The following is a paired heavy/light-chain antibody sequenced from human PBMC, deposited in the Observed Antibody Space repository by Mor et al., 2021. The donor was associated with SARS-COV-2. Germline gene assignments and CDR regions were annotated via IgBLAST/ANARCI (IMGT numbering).Heavy chain of an antibody. Sequence: QLQLQESGPGLVKPSETLSLTCTVSGGSISSSSYYWGWIRQPPGKGLEWIGSIYYSGSTYYNPSLKSRVTISVDTSKNQFSLKLSSVTAADTAVYYCARGLQPYSYGLQRAYYFDYWGQGTLVTVSS. J-gene: IGHJ4*02. V-gene: IGHV4-39*01. CDR2: IYYSGST. D-gene: IGHD5-18*01. CDR1: GGSISSSSYY. CDR3: ARGLQPYSYGLQRAYYFDY.
Light chain of an antibody. V-gene: IGLV6-57*03. Sequence: NFMLTQPHSVSESPGKTVTISCTRSSGSIASNYVQWYQQRPGSAPTTVIYEDNQRPSGVPDRFSGSIDSSSNSASLTISGLKTEDEADYYCQSYDSSNLVFGGGTKLTVL. CDR2: EDN. CDR3: QSYDSSNLV. CDR1: SGSIASNY. J-gene: IGLJ3*02.